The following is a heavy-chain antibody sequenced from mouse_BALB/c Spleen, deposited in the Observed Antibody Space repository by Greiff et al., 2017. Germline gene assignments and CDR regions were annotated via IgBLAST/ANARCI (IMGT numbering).Heavy chain of an antibody. CDR2: IYPGNSDT. CDR1: GYSFTSYW. CDR3: TRAHYYGSSYGYAMDY. D-gene: IGHD1-1*01. J-gene: IGHJ4*01. V-gene: IGHV1-5*01. Sequence: EVKLQESGTVLARPGASVKMSCKASGYSFTSYWMHWVKQRPGQGLEWIGAIYPGNSDTSYNQKFKGKAKLTAVTSASTAYMELSSLTNEDSAVYYCTRAHYYGSSYGYAMDYWGQGTSVTVSS.